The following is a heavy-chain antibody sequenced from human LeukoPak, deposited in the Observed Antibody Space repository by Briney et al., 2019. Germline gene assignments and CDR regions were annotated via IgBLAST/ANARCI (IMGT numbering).Heavy chain of an antibody. CDR1: GGSISSYY. CDR2: IYSRGT. V-gene: IGHV4-4*07. Sequence: SETLSLTCTVSGGSISSYYLSWIRQPAGKGLEWIGRIYSRGTTYNPSLKSRVTMSADTSRNHVPLTLNSVTAADTAVYYCARDSGTTGEVKFDPWGQGTLVTVSS. CDR3: ARDSGTTGEVKFDP. J-gene: IGHJ5*02. D-gene: IGHD3-10*01.